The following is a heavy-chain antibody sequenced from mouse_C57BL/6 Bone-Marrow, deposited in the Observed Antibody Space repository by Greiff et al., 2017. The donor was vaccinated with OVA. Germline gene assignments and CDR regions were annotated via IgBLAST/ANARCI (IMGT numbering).Heavy chain of an antibody. J-gene: IGHJ1*03. V-gene: IGHV7-1*01. CDR2: SRNKANDYTT. Sequence: EVHLVESGGGLVQSGRSLRLSCATSGFTFSDFYMEWVRQAPGKGLEWIAASRNKANDYTTEYSASVKGRFIVSRDTSQSILYLQMNALRAEDTAIYYCASDADGNYGGHFDVWGTGTTVTVSS. CDR1: GFTFSDFY. CDR3: ASDADGNYGGHFDV. D-gene: IGHD2-1*01.